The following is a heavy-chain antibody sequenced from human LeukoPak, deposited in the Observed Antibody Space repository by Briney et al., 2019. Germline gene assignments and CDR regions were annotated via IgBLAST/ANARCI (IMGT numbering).Heavy chain of an antibody. Sequence: GESLKISCKGSGYSFASYWIGWVRQMPGKGLEWMGVIYPGDSDTRYSPSFQGQVTISADKSISTAYLQWSSLKASDTAMYYCARLRRVAATSSDYWGQGTLVTVSS. CDR2: IYPGDSDT. J-gene: IGHJ4*02. CDR1: GYSFASYW. CDR3: ARLRRVAATSSDY. D-gene: IGHD2-15*01. V-gene: IGHV5-51*01.